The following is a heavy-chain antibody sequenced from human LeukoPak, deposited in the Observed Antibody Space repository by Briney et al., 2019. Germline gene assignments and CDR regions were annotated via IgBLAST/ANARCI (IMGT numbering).Heavy chain of an antibody. D-gene: IGHD2-2*01. CDR1: GYTFTSYG. CDR3: ARDLGVVVVPAAIDANEQLDY. CDR2: ISAYNGNT. V-gene: IGHV1-18*01. Sequence: ASVKVSCKASGYTFTSYGISWVRQAPGQGLEWMGWISAYNGNTNYAQKLQGRVTMTTDTSTSTAYMELRSLRSDDTAVYYCARDLGVVVVPAAIDANEQLDYWGQGTLVTVSS. J-gene: IGHJ4*02.